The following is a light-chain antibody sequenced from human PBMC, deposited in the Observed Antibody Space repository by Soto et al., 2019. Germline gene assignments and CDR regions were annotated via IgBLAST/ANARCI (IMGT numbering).Light chain of an antibody. CDR2: GAS. J-gene: IGKJ5*01. CDR3: QQLNNYPPT. V-gene: IGKV1-9*01. CDR1: QGIFSY. Sequence: DIHLSQSPSFLSASVGDSVTITCRASQGIFSYLAWYQQKPGKAPELLIYGASILQSGVPSRFSGRGSGKEFTLTISNLQAEDVATYFCQQLNNYPPTFGQGTRLEIK.